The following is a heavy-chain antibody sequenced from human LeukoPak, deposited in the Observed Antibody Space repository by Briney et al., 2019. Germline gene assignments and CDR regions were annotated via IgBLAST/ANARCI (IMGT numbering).Heavy chain of an antibody. CDR3: AKGGSYAPLDH. D-gene: IGHD1-26*01. Sequence: GGSLRLSRAASGFTFSSYAMTWVRQAPGKGLEWVSAINSIGDDTIYTDSVKGRFAISRDNSKNTLYLQMSSLRAEDTAVYYCAKGGSYAPLDHWGQGTLVTVSS. CDR2: INSIGDDT. V-gene: IGHV3-23*01. J-gene: IGHJ4*02. CDR1: GFTFSSYA.